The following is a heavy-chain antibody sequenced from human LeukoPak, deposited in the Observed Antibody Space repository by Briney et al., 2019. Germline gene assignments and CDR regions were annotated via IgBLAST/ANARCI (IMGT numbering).Heavy chain of an antibody. J-gene: IGHJ4*02. CDR3: ASGGWLYLDY. D-gene: IGHD6-19*01. V-gene: IGHV4-61*01. Sequence: PSETLSLTCTVSGGSVSSGSYYWSWIRQPPGKGLEWIGYIYYSGSTNYNPSLKGRVTTSVDTSKNQFSLKLSSVTAADTAVYYCASGGWLYLDYWGQGTLVTVSS. CDR1: GGSVSSGSYY. CDR2: IYYSGST.